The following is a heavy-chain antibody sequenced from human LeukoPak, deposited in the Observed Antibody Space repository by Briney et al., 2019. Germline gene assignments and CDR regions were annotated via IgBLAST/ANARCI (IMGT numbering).Heavy chain of an antibody. CDR3: ARGGASSRYSDY. J-gene: IGHJ4*02. D-gene: IGHD1-26*01. V-gene: IGHV4-59*11. CDR2: VSYSGST. CDR1: GGSISGQY. Sequence: SETLSLTCTVSGGSISGQYWSWIRQPPGKGLEWIGFVSYSGSTNYNPSLNGRVTISLDTSKNQFSLRLNSVTAADTAVYYCARGGASSRYSDYWGQGTLVTVSS.